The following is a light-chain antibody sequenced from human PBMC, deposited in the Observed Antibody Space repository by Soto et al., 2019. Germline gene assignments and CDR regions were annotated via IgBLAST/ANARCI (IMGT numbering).Light chain of an antibody. CDR3: QQSYSTPLT. V-gene: IGKV1-39*01. CDR2: GAS. CDR1: QTIDTF. J-gene: IGKJ4*01. Sequence: DIPMTQSPPSLSASVGDRVTITCRASQTIDTFLNWYQHQPGKAPKLLISGASTLHSGVPSRFSGSGSGTDFTLTISSLQPEDIALYYCQQSYSTPLTFGGGTKVEI.